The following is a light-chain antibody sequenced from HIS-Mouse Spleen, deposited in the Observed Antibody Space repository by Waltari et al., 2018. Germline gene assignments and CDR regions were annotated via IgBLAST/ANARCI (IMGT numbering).Light chain of an antibody. Sequence: DIQMTQSPSTLSASVGERVTITCRASQSISSWLAWYQQKPGKAPKLLIYKASSLESGVPSRFSGSGSGTEFTLTISSLQPDDFATYYCQQYDNLHRLTFGPGTKVDIK. CDR2: KAS. V-gene: IGKV1-5*03. J-gene: IGKJ3*01. CDR3: QQYDNLHRLT. CDR1: QSISSW.